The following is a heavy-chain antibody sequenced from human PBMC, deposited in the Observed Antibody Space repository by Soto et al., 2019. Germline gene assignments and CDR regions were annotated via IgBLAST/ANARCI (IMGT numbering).Heavy chain of an antibody. V-gene: IGHV4-30-4*01. CDR1: GGSISSGDYY. J-gene: IGHJ6*02. D-gene: IGHD2-2*01. CDR3: ARGLTCSSTSCYELGMDV. CDR2: IYYSGST. Sequence: QVQLQESGPRLVKPSQTLSLTCTVSGGSISSGDYYWSWIRQPPGKGLEWIGYIYYSGSTYYNPSLKSRVTISVDTSKNQFSLKLSSVTAADTAVYYCARGLTCSSTSCYELGMDVWGQGTTVTVSS.